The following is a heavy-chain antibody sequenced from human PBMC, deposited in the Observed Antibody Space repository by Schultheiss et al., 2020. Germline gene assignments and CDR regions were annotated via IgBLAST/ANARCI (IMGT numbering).Heavy chain of an antibody. Sequence: SETLSLTCTVSGGSISSYYWSWIRQPPGKGLEWIGYIYYSGSTNYNPSLKSRVTISVDTSKNQFSLKLSSVTAADTAVYYCARVGASGIPFDYWGQGTLVTVSS. CDR3: ARVGASGIPFDY. CDR2: IYYSGST. J-gene: IGHJ4*02. D-gene: IGHD1-26*01. V-gene: IGHV4-59*01. CDR1: GGSISSYY.